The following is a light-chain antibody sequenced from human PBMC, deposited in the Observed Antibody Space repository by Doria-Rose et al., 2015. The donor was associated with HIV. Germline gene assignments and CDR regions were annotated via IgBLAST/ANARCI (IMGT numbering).Light chain of an antibody. CDR1: QDINNC. V-gene: IGKV1-33*01. J-gene: IGKJ4*01. CDR3: QQYENLPLT. CDR2: DAS. Sequence: EIQVTQSPSSLSASIGDRVTISCQASQDINNCLNWYQQKPGKAPKLLIYDASILETGVPSRFSGSGSVTDFNFTVSSLQPEDIATYYCQQYENLPLTFGGGTKIEI.